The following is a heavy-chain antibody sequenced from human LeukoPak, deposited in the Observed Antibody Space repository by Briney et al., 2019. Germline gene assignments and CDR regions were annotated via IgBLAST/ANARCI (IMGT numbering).Heavy chain of an antibody. CDR1: GFTFDDYA. J-gene: IGHJ2*01. CDR2: ISWDGGST. V-gene: IGHV3-43D*03. D-gene: IGHD5-18*01. CDR3: AKDTQMGYSYSRWYFDL. Sequence: GGSLRLSCAASGFTFDDYAMHWVRQAPGKGLEWVSLISWDGGSTYYADSVKGRFTISRDNSKNSLYLQMNSLRAEDTALYYCAKDTQMGYSYSRWYFDLWGRGTLVTVSS.